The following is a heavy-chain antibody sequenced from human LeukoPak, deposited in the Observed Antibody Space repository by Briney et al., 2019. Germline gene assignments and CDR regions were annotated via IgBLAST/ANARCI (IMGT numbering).Heavy chain of an antibody. CDR3: AKDIGMVRGVSAFDI. J-gene: IGHJ3*02. V-gene: IGHV3-7*03. D-gene: IGHD3-10*01. CDR2: TGQDGSEN. CDR1: GFTFSSYA. Sequence: KSGGSLRLSCAASGFTFSSYAMHWVRQAPGEGLEWVANTGQDGSENYYVDSVKGRFTISRDNAKNSLYLQMNSLRAEDTALYYCAKDIGMVRGVSAFDIWGQGTMVTVSS.